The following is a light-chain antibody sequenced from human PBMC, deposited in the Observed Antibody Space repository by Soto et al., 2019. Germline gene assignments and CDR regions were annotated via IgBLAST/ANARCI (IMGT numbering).Light chain of an antibody. J-gene: IGKJ1*01. Sequence: DLQMTQSPSSLSASVGDRVTVTCRASQDIRNDLVWYQQKPGKAPKRLIYAASSLQSGVPSRFSGSGSGTEFTLTITSLQPEDFATYYCQQHSSSPPTFGQGTKVEIK. CDR1: QDIRND. CDR3: QQHSSSPPT. CDR2: AAS. V-gene: IGKV1-17*01.